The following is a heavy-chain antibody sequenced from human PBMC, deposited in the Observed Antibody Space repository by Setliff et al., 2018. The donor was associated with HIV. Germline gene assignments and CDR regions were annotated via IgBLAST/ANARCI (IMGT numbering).Heavy chain of an antibody. J-gene: IGHJ4*02. V-gene: IGHV4-39*07. CDR1: GGSISRHTYN. CDR3: ARGAYIKMNYCFDY. Sequence: PSETLSLTCTVSGGSISRHTYNWGWIRQPPGKGLEWLGSIYSSGSTYYNPSLKSRLTISVDTSRNQFSLKLTSVTAADTAVYYCARGAYIKMNYCFDYWGRGTLVTVSS. CDR2: IYSSGST. D-gene: IGHD3-16*01.